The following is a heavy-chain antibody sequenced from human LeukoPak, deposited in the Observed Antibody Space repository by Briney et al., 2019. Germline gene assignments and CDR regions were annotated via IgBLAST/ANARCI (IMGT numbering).Heavy chain of an antibody. CDR3: AKDRLAYSGHDYMYYYYGMDV. CDR2: ISGSGGRT. V-gene: IGHV3-23*01. D-gene: IGHD5-12*01. Sequence: GGSLRLSCTASGFTFGDYAMSWVRQAPGKGLEWVSGISGSGGRTYYADSVKGRFTISRDNSKNTLYLQMNSLRAEDTAVYYCAKDRLAYSGHDYMYYYYGMDVWGQGTTVTVSS. CDR1: GFTFGDYA. J-gene: IGHJ6*02.